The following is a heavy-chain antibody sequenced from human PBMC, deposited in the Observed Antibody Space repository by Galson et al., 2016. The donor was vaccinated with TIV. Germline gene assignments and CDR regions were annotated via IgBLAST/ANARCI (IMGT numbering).Heavy chain of an antibody. J-gene: IGHJ6*02. Sequence: SLRLSCAASGFTFSIFAMTWVRQAPGMGLEWVSAISGGGGSTCYADSVKGRFTISRDNSKNTLFLQMNSLRAEDTAVYYCTKVPSSGFSYYYGLDVWGQGTTVTVSS. CDR1: GFTFSIFA. D-gene: IGHD3-22*01. CDR2: ISGGGGST. CDR3: TKVPSSGFSYYYGLDV. V-gene: IGHV3-23*01.